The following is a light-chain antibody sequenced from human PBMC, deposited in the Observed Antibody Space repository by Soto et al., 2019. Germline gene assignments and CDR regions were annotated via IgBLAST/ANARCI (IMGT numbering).Light chain of an antibody. Sequence: EIVLTQSPSTLSSSAGEGATLSCRASQSVKTFLVWYQQRPGQAPRLLIYDASHRAAGIPARFSGSGFGTDFTLTISSREPEDAAVYYCQQRSNGSPITFGQGTRLE. V-gene: IGKV3-11*01. CDR1: QSVKTF. J-gene: IGKJ5*01. CDR2: DAS. CDR3: QQRSNGSPIT.